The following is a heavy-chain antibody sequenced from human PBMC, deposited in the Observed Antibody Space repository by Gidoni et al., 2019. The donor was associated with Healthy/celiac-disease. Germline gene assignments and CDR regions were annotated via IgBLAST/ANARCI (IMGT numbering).Heavy chain of an antibody. CDR3: AKEGSAWYGGAFDI. CDR2: ISYDGSNK. J-gene: IGHJ3*02. CDR1: GFTFSRYG. V-gene: IGHV3-30*18. Sequence: VQLVESGGGGVQPGRSLRLSCAASGFTFSRYGMHWVRQAPGKGLAWVAVISYDGSNKYYADSLKGRFTISRDNSKNTLYLQMNSLRAEDTAVYYCAKEGSAWYGGAFDIWGQGTIVTVSS. D-gene: IGHD6-19*01.